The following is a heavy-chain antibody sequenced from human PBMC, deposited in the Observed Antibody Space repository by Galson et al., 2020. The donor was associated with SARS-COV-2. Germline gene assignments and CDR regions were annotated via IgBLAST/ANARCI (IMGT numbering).Heavy chain of an antibody. V-gene: IGHV4-59*01. Sequence: ETSETLSLTCTVSGGSISSYYWSWIRQPPGKGLEWIGYIYYSGSTNYNPSLKSRVTISIDTSKNQFSLRLSSVTAADTAVYYCASFRIYFRHYYGLDVWGQGTTVTVSS. D-gene: IGHD1-26*01. CDR3: ASFRIYFRHYYGLDV. CDR2: IYYSGST. CDR1: GGSISSYY. J-gene: IGHJ6*02.